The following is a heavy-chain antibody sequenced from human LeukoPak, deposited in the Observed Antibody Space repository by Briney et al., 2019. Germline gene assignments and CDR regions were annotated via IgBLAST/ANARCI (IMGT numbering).Heavy chain of an antibody. V-gene: IGHV4-31*03. CDR1: GGSIRSGGYY. CDR3: AIDRSGYYHFDC. Sequence: SETLSLTCTVSGGSIRSGGYYCTWIRQHPGTGLEWIGYIYHSGSTYYNPSLESRVTISVDTSRNQFSLKLNSVTAADTAVYYCAIDRSGYYHFDCWGQGTLVTVSS. D-gene: IGHD3-22*01. CDR2: IYHSGST. J-gene: IGHJ4*02.